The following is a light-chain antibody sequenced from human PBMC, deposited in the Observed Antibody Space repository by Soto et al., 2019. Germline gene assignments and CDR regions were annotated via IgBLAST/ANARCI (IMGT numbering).Light chain of an antibody. CDR1: STDFENYNL. J-gene: IGLJ2*01. V-gene: IGLV2-23*01. CDR3: SSYAGSSARVV. Sequence: QSALTQPASVSGSPGQSITISCTRSSTDFENYNLVSWYQHCPDKAPKLIIYEGTKRPSEISDRFSGSESDTTASLIISGLQPEDEADYYCSSYAGSSARVVFGGGTKLTVI. CDR2: EGT.